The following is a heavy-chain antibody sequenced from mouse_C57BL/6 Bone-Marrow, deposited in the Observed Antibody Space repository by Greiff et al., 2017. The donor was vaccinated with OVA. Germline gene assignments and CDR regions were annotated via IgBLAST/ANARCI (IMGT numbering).Heavy chain of an antibody. D-gene: IGHD2-1*01. V-gene: IGHV5-12*01. CDR3: ASLHGIYAMDY. Sequence: EVQVVESGGGLVQPGGSLKLSCEASGFTFSDYYMYWVSQTPEKRLEWVAYISNGGGSTYYPATVKGRFTISRDNAKNTLYLQMSRRKSEDTAMYYCASLHGIYAMDYWGQGTSVTVSS. CDR2: ISNGGGST. CDR1: GFTFSDYY. J-gene: IGHJ4*01.